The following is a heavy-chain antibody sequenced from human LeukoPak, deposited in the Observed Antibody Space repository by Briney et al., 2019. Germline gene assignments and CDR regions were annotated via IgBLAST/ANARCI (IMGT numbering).Heavy chain of an antibody. CDR1: GGSISSYY. V-gene: IGHV4-59*01. D-gene: IGHD3-22*01. CDR3: ARGDSSGYENAFDI. J-gene: IGHJ3*02. Sequence: SETLSLTCTVSGGSISSYYWSWIRQPPGKGLEWIGYIHYSGSTNYNPSLKSRVTISVDTSKNQFSLKLSSVTAADTAVYYCARGDSSGYENAFDIWGQGTMVTVSS. CDR2: IHYSGST.